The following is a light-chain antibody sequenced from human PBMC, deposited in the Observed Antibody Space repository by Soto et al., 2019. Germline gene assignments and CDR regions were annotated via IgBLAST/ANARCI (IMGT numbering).Light chain of an antibody. CDR3: QHYNNWPPIT. J-gene: IGKJ5*01. CDR2: GAS. Sequence: EIVMTQSPATLSVSPGERATLSCRASENVSSNLAWYQQKSGQAPRLLIYGASTRATGIPARFSGSGSGTEFTLTISSLQSEDFAIYYCQHYNNWPPITFGQGTRLEI. V-gene: IGKV3-15*01. CDR1: ENVSSN.